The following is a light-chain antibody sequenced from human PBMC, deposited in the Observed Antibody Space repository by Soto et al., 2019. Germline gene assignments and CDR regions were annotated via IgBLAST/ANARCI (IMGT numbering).Light chain of an antibody. V-gene: IGKV1-5*03. CDR3: QQYNSLSRT. CDR1: QSISTW. J-gene: IGKJ2*01. CDR2: KAS. Sequence: DILMTQSPSTLYASVGDRVAITCRASQSISTWLAWYQQKPGKAPKLLIFKASTLESGVPSRFSGSGSGTEFTLTISSLQPDDFATYYCQQYNSLSRTFGQGTTLEIK.